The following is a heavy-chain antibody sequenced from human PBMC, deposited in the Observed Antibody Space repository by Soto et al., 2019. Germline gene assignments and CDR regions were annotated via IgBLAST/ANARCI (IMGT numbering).Heavy chain of an antibody. CDR3: ARAPKVSGSSQTRPDF. J-gene: IGHJ4*02. CDR2: ISQSGDT. D-gene: IGHD6-6*01. CDR1: SGSFSGYY. V-gene: IGHV4-34*01. Sequence: SETLPLTCSIYSGSFSGYYWSWIRQPPGKGLEWIGEISQSGDTNYSPSLKSRVSISSDTSKKQFSLNLASVSAADTAVYYCARAPKVSGSSQTRPDFWGQGTLVTVSS.